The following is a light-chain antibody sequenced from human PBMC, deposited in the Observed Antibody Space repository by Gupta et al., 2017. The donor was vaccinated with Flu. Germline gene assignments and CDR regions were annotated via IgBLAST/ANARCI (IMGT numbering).Light chain of an antibody. CDR2: GNS. Sequence: QSVLTQPRSVPAAPGQRFTISYTGSSSNIGAGYDVHWYQQLPGTAPKLLIYGNSNRPSGVPDRFSGSKSGTSASLAITGLQAEDEADYYGQSYDSSLSGWVFGGGTKLTVL. CDR3: QSYDSSLSGWV. V-gene: IGLV1-40*01. J-gene: IGLJ3*02. CDR1: SSNIGAGYD.